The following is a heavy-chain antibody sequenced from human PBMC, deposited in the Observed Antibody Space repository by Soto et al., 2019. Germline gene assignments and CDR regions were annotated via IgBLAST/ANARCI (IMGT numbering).Heavy chain of an antibody. Sequence: SETLSLTCTVSGGSISSYYWSWIRQPPGKGLEWIGYIYYSGSTNYKPSIKSRVTITVDTSKNQYSLKLSSVTAADTAVYYCARHHDYSNYYYFDYWGQGTLVTVSS. CDR3: ARHHDYSNYYYFDY. CDR2: IYYSGST. D-gene: IGHD4-4*01. V-gene: IGHV4-59*08. J-gene: IGHJ4*02. CDR1: GGSISSYY.